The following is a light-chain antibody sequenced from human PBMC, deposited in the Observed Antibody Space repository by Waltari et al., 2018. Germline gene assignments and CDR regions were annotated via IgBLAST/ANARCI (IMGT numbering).Light chain of an antibody. V-gene: IGKV3-15*01. Sequence: EIVMTQSPATLSVSPGERATLPCTASQSVSSNLAWYNQKPGQAPRLLIYGASTRATGIPARFSGSGSGTEFTLTISSLQSEDFAVYYCQQYNNWPRGTFGQGTRLEIK. CDR2: GAS. CDR1: QSVSSN. CDR3: QQYNNWPRGT. J-gene: IGKJ5*01.